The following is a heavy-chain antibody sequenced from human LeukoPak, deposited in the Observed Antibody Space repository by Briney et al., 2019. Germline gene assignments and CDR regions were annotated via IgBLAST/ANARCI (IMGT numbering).Heavy chain of an antibody. Sequence: PSETLPLTCTVSGGSISSYYWSWIRQPPGKGLEWIGYIYYSGSTNYNPSLKSRVTISVDTSKNQFSLNLSSVTAADTAVYYCARDNNGYYSLDYWGQGTLVTVSS. CDR2: IYYSGST. V-gene: IGHV4-59*01. CDR3: ARDNNGYYSLDY. CDR1: GGSISSYY. J-gene: IGHJ4*02. D-gene: IGHD3-3*01.